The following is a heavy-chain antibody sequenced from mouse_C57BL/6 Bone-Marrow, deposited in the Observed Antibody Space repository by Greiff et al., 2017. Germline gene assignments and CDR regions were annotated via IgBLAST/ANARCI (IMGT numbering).Heavy chain of an antibody. CDR3: ARVGYYGSSPYWYFDV. V-gene: IGHV3-6*01. CDR2: ISYDGSN. D-gene: IGHD1-1*01. J-gene: IGHJ1*03. CDR1: GYSITSGYY. Sequence: EVQLQESGPGLVKPSQSLSLTCSVTGYSITSGYYWNWIRQFPGNKPEWMGYISYDGSNNYNPSLKNRISITRDTSKNQFCLKLNSVTTEDTATYYCARVGYYGSSPYWYFDVWGTGTTVTVSS.